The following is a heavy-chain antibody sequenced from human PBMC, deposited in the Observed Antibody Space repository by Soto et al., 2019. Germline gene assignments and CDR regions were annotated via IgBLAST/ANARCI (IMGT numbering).Heavy chain of an antibody. CDR1: GGTFSSYA. CDR2: IIPIFGTA. V-gene: IGHV1-69*01. J-gene: IGHJ4*02. Sequence: QVQLVQSGAEVKKPGSSVKVSCKASGGTFSSYAISWVRQAPGQGLEWMGGIIPIFGTANYAQKIQGRVTITADDSTSRAYMELSSLRSEDTAVYYCARDYRWFGESKKQDFDHWGQGTLVTVSS. CDR3: ARDYRWFGESKKQDFDH. D-gene: IGHD3-10*01.